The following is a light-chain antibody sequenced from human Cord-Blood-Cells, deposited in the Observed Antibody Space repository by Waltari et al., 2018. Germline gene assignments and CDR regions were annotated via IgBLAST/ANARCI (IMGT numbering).Light chain of an antibody. CDR3: SSYTSSSTRV. V-gene: IGLV2-14*01. Sequence: QSALTQPASVPGSPGQSITISCTGTSSDVGGYNYVSWYQQPPGKAPKLMIYDVSNRPSGVSNRFSGSKSGNTASLTISGLQAEDEADYYCSSYTSSSTRVFGGGTKLTVL. CDR1: SSDVGGYNY. CDR2: DVS. J-gene: IGLJ3*02.